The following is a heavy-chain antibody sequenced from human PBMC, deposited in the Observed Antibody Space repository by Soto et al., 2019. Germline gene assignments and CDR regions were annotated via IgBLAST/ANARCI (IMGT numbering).Heavy chain of an antibody. V-gene: IGHV1-18*01. Sequence: SVKVSCKASGYTFTSYGSSCVRQAPGQGLEWMGWISAYNGNTNYAQKLQGRVTMTTDTSTSTAYMELRSLRSDDTAVYYCARSDIVVVPAAIDRAFDIWGQGTMVTVSS. CDR2: ISAYNGNT. D-gene: IGHD2-2*01. J-gene: IGHJ3*02. CDR3: ARSDIVVVPAAIDRAFDI. CDR1: GYTFTSYG.